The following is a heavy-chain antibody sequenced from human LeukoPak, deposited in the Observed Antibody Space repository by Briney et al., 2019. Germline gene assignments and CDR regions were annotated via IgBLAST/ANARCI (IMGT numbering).Heavy chain of an antibody. CDR3: AKGRGYDPYNWFDP. D-gene: IGHD5-12*01. Sequence: GRSLRLSCAASGFTFSSYGMHWVRQAPGKGLEWVAVIKYDGSKESYGDSVKGRFTISRDNSKNTLYLQMNSLRAEDTAVYYCAKGRGYDPYNWFDPWGQGTLVTVSS. J-gene: IGHJ5*02. CDR1: GFTFSSYG. CDR2: IKYDGSKE. V-gene: IGHV3-33*03.